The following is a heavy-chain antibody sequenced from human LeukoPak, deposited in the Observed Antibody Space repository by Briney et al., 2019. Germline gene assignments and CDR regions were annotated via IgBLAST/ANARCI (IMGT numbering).Heavy chain of an antibody. D-gene: IGHD3-22*01. CDR2: IYYSGST. J-gene: IGHJ3*02. Sequence: SEALSLTCTVSGGSISSSNYYWGWIRQPPGKGLEWIGYIYYSGSTYYNPSLKSRVTISVDTSKNQFSLKLSSVTAADTAVYYCASCHPYYYDSSGPEDAFDIWGQGTMVTVSS. CDR1: GGSISSSNYY. CDR3: ASCHPYYYDSSGPEDAFDI. V-gene: IGHV4-30-4*08.